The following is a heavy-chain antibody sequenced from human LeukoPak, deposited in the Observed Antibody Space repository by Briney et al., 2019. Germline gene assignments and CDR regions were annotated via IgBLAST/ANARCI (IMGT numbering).Heavy chain of an antibody. CDR1: GFPFSSYA. D-gene: IGHD6-19*01. V-gene: IGHV3-30*04. Sequence: PGGSLGLSCAASGFPFSSYAMSWVRQAPGKGLEGVAVISYDGSNKNYADSVKGRFTISRDTSKNTLYMQMNSLRAEDTAVYYCARSYRSGWYYFDYWGQGALVTVSS. CDR2: ISYDGSNK. J-gene: IGHJ4*02. CDR3: ARSYRSGWYYFDY.